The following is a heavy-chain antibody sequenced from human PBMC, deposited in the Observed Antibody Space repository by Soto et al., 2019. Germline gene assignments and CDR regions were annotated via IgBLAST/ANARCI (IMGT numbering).Heavy chain of an antibody. V-gene: IGHV1-46*01. CDR2: IDPSGGST. Sequence: QVQLVQSGAEVKKPGASVKVSCKAAGYTFTRFYVHWVRQAPGQGLEWMGRIDPSGGSTSYAEKFQGRVTMTRDTSTTTAYMELSSLRSDDTAVYYCARAKVIFGVVIGFDYWGQGTLVSVSS. CDR3: ARAKVIFGVVIGFDY. D-gene: IGHD3-3*01. J-gene: IGHJ4*02. CDR1: GYTFTRFY.